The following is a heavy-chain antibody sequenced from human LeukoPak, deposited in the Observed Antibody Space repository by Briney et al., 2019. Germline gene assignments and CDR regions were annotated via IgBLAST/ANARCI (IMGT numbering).Heavy chain of an antibody. D-gene: IGHD3-10*01. V-gene: IGHV3-30-3*01. Sequence: GGSLRLSCAASGFTFSSYAMHWVRQAPGKGLEWVAVISYDGSNKYYADSVKGRFTISRDNSKNTLYLQMNSLRAEDTAVYYCARGVLWFGELLRDYWGQGTLVTVSS. J-gene: IGHJ4*02. CDR2: ISYDGSNK. CDR3: ARGVLWFGELLRDY. CDR1: GFTFSSYA.